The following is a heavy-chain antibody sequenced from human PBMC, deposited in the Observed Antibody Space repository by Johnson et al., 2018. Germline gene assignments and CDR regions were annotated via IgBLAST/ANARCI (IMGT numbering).Heavy chain of an antibody. CDR2: ISYDGVHQ. CDR3: ARAQGGDYVAEYFQH. D-gene: IGHD4-17*01. J-gene: IGHJ1*01. CDR1: GFTFSNYG. V-gene: IGHV3-30*03. Sequence: QVRLVQSGGGVIPPGRSLRLCCAASGFTFSNYGMHWVRQAPGKGLEWVAGISYDGVHQNYVDSGKGRFIISRDNPRKNMYLQMNSLRPEDSAVFYWARAQGGDYVAEYFQHWGQGTLVTVSS.